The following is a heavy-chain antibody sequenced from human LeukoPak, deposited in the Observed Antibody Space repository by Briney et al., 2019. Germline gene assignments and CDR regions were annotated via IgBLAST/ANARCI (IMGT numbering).Heavy chain of an antibody. D-gene: IGHD3-22*01. CDR2: INPNSGGT. J-gene: IGHJ4*02. CDR1: GYTFTGYY. CDR3: ARDPLPNYYDSSGAPDY. V-gene: IGHV1-2*02. Sequence: GASVKVSCKASGYTFTGYYMHWVRQAPGQGLEWMGWINPNSGGTNYAQKFQGRVTMTRDTSISTAYMELSRLRSDDTAVYYCARDPLPNYYDSSGAPDYWGQGTLVTVSS.